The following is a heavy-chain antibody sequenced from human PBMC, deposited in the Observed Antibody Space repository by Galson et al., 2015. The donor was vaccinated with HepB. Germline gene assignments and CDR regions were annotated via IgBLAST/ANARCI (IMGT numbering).Heavy chain of an antibody. CDR2: ISTSGDDT. Sequence: SLRLSCAVSGFTFTKYAMSWVRQAPGKGLEWVSVISTSGDDTYYADSVKGRFTISRDNSKHTVYLQMNSLRVEDTAIYYCAKDYGIAARPVYAHWGQGPLVTVSS. D-gene: IGHD6-6*01. CDR3: AKDYGIAARPVYAH. CDR1: GFTFTKYA. V-gene: IGHV3-23*01. J-gene: IGHJ4*02.